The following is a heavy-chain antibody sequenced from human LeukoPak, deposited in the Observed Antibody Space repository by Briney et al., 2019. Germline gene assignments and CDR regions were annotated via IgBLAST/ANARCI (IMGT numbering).Heavy chain of an antibody. Sequence: ASVKVSCKASGYTFTSYYMHWVRQAPGQGLEWMGIINPSGGSTSYAQKFQGRVTMTRDTSTRTVYMELRSLRSEDTAVYYCARNYYDSSGYYSGLDYWGQGTLVTVSS. CDR1: GYTFTSYY. CDR2: INPSGGST. CDR3: ARNYYDSSGYYSGLDY. D-gene: IGHD3-22*01. J-gene: IGHJ4*02. V-gene: IGHV1-46*01.